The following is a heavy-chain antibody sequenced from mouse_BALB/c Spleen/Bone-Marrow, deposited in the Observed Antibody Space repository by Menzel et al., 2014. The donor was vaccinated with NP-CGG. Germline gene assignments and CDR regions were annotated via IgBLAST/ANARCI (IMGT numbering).Heavy chain of an antibody. Sequence: VQLQQSGPELVRPGVSVKISCKGSGYTFTDYAMHWVKQSHAKSLEWIGVISTYSGNTNYNQKFKDKATMTVDKSSSTAYMELARLTSEDSAIYYCARGGIYYGSSSFAYWGQGTLVTVSA. D-gene: IGHD1-1*01. CDR2: ISTYSGNT. V-gene: IGHV1-67*01. J-gene: IGHJ3*01. CDR3: ARGGIYYGSSSFAY. CDR1: GYTFTDYA.